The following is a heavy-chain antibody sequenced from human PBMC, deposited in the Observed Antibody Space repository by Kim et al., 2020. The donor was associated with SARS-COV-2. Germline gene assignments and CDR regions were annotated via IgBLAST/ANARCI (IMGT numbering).Heavy chain of an antibody. J-gene: IGHJ4*02. CDR1: GGSISSSSYY. Sequence: SETLSLTCTVSGGSISSSSYYWGWIRQPPGKGLEWIGSIYYSGSTYYNPSLKSRVTISVDTSKNQFSLKLSSVTAADTAVYYCARGPVALFDYWGQGTLVTVSS. V-gene: IGHV4-39*01. CDR3: ARGPVALFDY. CDR2: IYYSGST. D-gene: IGHD6-19*01.